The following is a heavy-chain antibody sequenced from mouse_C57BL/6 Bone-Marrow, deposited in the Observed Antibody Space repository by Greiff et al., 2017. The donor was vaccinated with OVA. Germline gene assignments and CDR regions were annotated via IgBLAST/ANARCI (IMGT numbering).Heavy chain of an antibody. J-gene: IGHJ1*03. D-gene: IGHD3-3*01. CDR2: ISSGGDYI. CDR3: TRGTGYWYFDV. V-gene: IGHV5-9-1*02. CDR1: GFTFSSYA. Sequence: EVKVEESGEGLVKPGGSLKLSCAASGFTFSSYAMSWVRQTPEKRLELVAYISSGGDYIYSADTVKGRFTISRDNARNTLYLQMSSLKSEDTAMYYCTRGTGYWYFDVWGTGTTVTVSS.